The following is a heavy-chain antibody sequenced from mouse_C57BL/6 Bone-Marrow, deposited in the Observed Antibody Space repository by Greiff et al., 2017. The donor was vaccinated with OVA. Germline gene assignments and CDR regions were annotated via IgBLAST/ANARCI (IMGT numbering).Heavy chain of an antibody. V-gene: IGHV1-69*01. Sequence: VQLQQPGAELVMPGASVKLSCKASGYTFTSYWMHWVKQRPGQGLEWIGEIDPSDSYTNYNQKFKGKSTLTVDKSSSTAYMQLSSLTSEDSAVYYCAKGTAIAYWGQGTTLTVSS. CDR2: IDPSDSYT. CDR1: GYTFTSYW. CDR3: AKGTAIAY. J-gene: IGHJ2*01. D-gene: IGHD3-3*01.